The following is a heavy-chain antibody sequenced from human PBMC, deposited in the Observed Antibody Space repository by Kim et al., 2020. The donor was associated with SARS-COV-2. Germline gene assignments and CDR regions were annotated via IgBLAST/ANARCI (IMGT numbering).Heavy chain of an antibody. Sequence: GGSLRLSCAASGFTFSDFYMSWIRQAPGKGLEWVSYISTVGAAKYYGDPVKGRFTISRASAKKSLYVQMNSLRAEDTAVYWCARVLGRGNDRGVDYWGPG. CDR3: ARVLGRGNDRGVDY. J-gene: IGHJ4*02. CDR2: ISTVGAAK. V-gene: IGHV3-11*04. CDR1: GFTFSDFY. D-gene: IGHD5-12*01.